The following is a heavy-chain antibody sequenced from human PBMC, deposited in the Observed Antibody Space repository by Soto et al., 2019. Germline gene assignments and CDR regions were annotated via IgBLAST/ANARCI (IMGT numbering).Heavy chain of an antibody. CDR3: ARDPEYGSGSYYPYYYYGMDV. V-gene: IGHV4-4*02. Sequence: SETLSLTCAVSGGSISSSNWWSWVRQPPGKGLEWIGEIYHSGSTNYNPSLKSRVTISVDKSKNQFSLKLSSVTAADTAVYYCARDPEYGSGSYYPYYYYGMDVWGQGTTVT. D-gene: IGHD3-10*01. J-gene: IGHJ6*02. CDR2: IYHSGST. CDR1: GGSISSSNW.